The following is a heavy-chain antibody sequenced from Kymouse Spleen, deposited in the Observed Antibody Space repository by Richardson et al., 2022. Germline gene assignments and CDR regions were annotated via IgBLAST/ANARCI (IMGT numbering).Heavy chain of an antibody. CDR2: IRSKANSYAT. V-gene: IGHV3-73*02. CDR3: TRQGEYSSSYDAFDI. Sequence: EVQLVESGGGLVQPGGSLKLSCAASGFTFSGSAMHWVRQASGKGLEWVGRIRSKANSYATAYAASVKGRFTISRDDSKNTAYLQMNSLKTEDTAVYYCTRQGEYSSSYDAFDIWGQGTMVTVSS. D-gene: IGHD6-6*01. J-gene: IGHJ3*02. CDR1: GFTFSGSA.